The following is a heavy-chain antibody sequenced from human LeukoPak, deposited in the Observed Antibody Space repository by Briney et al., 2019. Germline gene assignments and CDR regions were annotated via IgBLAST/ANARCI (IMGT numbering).Heavy chain of an antibody. CDR1: GFTFSSYS. Sequence: GGSLRLSCAASGFTFSSYSMNWVRQAPGEGLEWVSSISSSSSYICYADSVKGRFTISRDNAKNSLYPQMNSLRAEDTAVYYCARDPASGYCSGGSCYYPSFDYWGQGTLVTVSS. CDR2: ISSSSSYI. D-gene: IGHD2-15*01. J-gene: IGHJ4*02. V-gene: IGHV3-21*01. CDR3: ARDPASGYCSGGSCYYPSFDY.